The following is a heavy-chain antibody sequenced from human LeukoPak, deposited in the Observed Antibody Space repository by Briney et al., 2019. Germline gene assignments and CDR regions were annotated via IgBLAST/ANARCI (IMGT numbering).Heavy chain of an antibody. D-gene: IGHD3-10*01. V-gene: IGHV4-34*01. CDR2: INHSGST. CDR3: ARGAAIGSGSYSPTYVDY. CDR1: GGSFSGYY. Sequence: PSETLSLTCAVYGGSFSGYYWSWIRQPPGKGLEWIGEINHSGSTNYNPSLKSRVTISVDTSKNQFPLKLSSVTAADTAVYYCARGAAIGSGSYSPTYVDYWGQGTLVTVSS. J-gene: IGHJ4*02.